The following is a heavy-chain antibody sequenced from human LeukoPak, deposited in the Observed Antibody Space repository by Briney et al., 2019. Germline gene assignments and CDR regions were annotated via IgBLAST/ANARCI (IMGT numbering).Heavy chain of an antibody. D-gene: IGHD3-3*01. CDR2: IKQDGSEK. J-gene: IGHJ4*02. CDR3: ARDRYDFWSGQDY. V-gene: IGHV3-7*01. CDR1: GFTFSSYW. Sequence: GGSLRLSCAASGFTFSSYWMSWVRQAPGKGLEWVANIKQDGSEKYYVDSVKGRFTISRDNAKNSLYLQMNSLRAEDTAVYYCARDRYDFWSGQDYRGQGTLVTVSS.